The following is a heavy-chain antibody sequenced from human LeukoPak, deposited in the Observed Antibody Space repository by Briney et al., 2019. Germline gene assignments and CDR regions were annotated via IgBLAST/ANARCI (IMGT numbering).Heavy chain of an antibody. J-gene: IGHJ5*02. CDR2: ISSSSSTI. Sequence: GGSLRLSCGASGFTFSTYSMNWVRQAPGKGLEWVSYISSSSSTIYYADSVKGRFTISRDNAKNSLYLQMNSLRAEDTAVYYCARGGSPDYGDYNWFDPWGQGTLVTVSS. V-gene: IGHV3-48*01. CDR1: GFTFSTYS. D-gene: IGHD4-17*01. CDR3: ARGGSPDYGDYNWFDP.